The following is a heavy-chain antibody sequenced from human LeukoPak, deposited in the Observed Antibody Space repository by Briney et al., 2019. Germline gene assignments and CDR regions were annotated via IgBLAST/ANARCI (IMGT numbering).Heavy chain of an antibody. CDR3: ARGWVYYYDSSGYYDHDAFDI. Sequence: PSETLSLTCTVSGGSISSGDYYWSWIRQPPEKGLEWIGYIYYSGSTYYNPSLKSRVTISVNTSNNQFSLKLSSVTAADTAVYYCARGWVYYYDSSGYYDHDAFDIWGQGTMVTVSS. J-gene: IGHJ3*02. V-gene: IGHV4-30-4*01. CDR1: GGSISSGDYY. D-gene: IGHD3-22*01. CDR2: IYYSGST.